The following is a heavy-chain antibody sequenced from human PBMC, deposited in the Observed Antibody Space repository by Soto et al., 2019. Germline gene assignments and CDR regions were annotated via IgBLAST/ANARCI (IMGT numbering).Heavy chain of an antibody. CDR2: IYYSGST. CDR1: GGSISSGGYY. Sequence: QVQLQESGPGLVKPSQTLSLTCTVSGGSISSGGYYWSWIRQHPGKGLEWIGYIYYSGSTYYNPSLKSRVTISVDTSKKLYSLKLSSVTAADTAVYYCARVPTWSGYLFRYYYGMDVWGQGTTVTVSS. CDR3: ARVPTWSGYLFRYYYGMDV. V-gene: IGHV4-31*03. J-gene: IGHJ6*02. D-gene: IGHD3-3*01.